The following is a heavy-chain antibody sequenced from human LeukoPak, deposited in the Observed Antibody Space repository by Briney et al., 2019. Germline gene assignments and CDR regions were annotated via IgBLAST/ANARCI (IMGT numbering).Heavy chain of an antibody. J-gene: IGHJ6*03. D-gene: IGHD5-12*01. Sequence: GSSVKVSCKASGGTFSSYAISWVRQAPGQGLEWMGGIIPIFGTANYAQKFQGRVTITTDESTSTAYMELSSLRSEDTAVYYCARAQYSGYDFLQDHDYYYYYMDVWGKGTTVTVSS. CDR2: IIPIFGTA. CDR3: ARAQYSGYDFLQDHDYYYYYMDV. CDR1: GGTFSSYA. V-gene: IGHV1-69*05.